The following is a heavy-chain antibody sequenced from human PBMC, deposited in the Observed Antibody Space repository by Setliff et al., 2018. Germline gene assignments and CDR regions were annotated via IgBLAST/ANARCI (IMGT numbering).Heavy chain of an antibody. J-gene: IGHJ5*02. D-gene: IGHD1-7*01. CDR2: IDPSDSYT. V-gene: IGHV5-10-1*01. CDR3: ARIGIPVDVGYNWNYCWFDP. Sequence: PGESLKISCKGSGYSFTSYWISWVRQMPGKGLEWMGRIDPSDSYTNYSPSFQGHVTISADKSISTAYLQWSSLKASDTAIYYCARIGIPVDVGYNWNYCWFDPWGQGTLVTVSS. CDR1: GYSFTSYW.